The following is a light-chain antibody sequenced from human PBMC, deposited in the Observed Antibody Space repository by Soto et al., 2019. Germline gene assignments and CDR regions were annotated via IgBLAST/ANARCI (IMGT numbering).Light chain of an antibody. J-gene: IGKJ1*01. CDR1: EFISKW. V-gene: IGKV1-5*03. Sequence: DIQITQSPSTLSASVGDRVTITCRASEFISKWLAWYQQKPGTAPKLLIYQASSLESGVPPRFSGSGSGTEFTLTITSLQPDDFATYYCQHYNSYLETFGQGTKVEIK. CDR2: QAS. CDR3: QHYNSYLET.